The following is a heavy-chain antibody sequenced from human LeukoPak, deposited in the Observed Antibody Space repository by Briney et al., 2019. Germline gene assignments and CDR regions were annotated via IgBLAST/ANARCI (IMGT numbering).Heavy chain of an antibody. D-gene: IGHD3-22*01. CDR3: ARVLRYDNSGHDSFDI. CDR1: GFTFSNYG. V-gene: IGHV3-21*01. J-gene: IGHJ3*02. Sequence: GGSLRLSCAASGFTFSNYGMSWVRQAPGKGLEWVSSLSSRSRYADSLKGRFTISRDNAKNSLYLQMNSLRAEDTAVYYCARVLRYDNSGHDSFDIWGQGTMVTVSS. CDR2: LSSRSRY.